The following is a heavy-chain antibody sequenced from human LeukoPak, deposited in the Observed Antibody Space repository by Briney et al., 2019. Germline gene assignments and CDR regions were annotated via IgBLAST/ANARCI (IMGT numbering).Heavy chain of an antibody. CDR3: ARDRYYDILTGSLRPYGMDV. CDR2: ISAYNGNT. Sequence: ASVKVSCKASGYTFTSYGISWVRQAPGQGLEWMGWISAYNGNTNYAQKLQGRVTMTTDTSTSTAYMELRSLRSDDTAVYYCARDRYYDILTGSLRPYGMDVWGQGTTVTVSS. CDR1: GYTFTSYG. J-gene: IGHJ6*02. V-gene: IGHV1-18*01. D-gene: IGHD3-9*01.